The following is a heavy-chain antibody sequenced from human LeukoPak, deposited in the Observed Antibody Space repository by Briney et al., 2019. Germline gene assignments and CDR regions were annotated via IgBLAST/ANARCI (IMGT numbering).Heavy chain of an antibody. CDR2: ISWNSGSI. CDR3: VAFDI. V-gene: IGHV3-9*01. J-gene: IGHJ3*02. Sequence: PGRSLRLSCAASGFTFDDYAMHWARQAPGKGLEWVSGISWNSGSIGYADSVKGRFTISRDNAKNSLYLQMNSLRAEDTALYYCVAFDIWGQGTMVTVSS. CDR1: GFTFDDYA.